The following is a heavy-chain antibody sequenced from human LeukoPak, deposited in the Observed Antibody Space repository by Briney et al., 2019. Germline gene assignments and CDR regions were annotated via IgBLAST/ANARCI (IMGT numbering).Heavy chain of an antibody. D-gene: IGHD2-15*01. Sequence: ASVKVSCKVSGYTLAELSMHWVRQAPGKGPEWMGGFDPEDGETIYAQKFQGRVTMTEDTSTDTAYMELSSLRSEDTAVYYCATAVGYCSGGSRYDYYYYGMDVWGQGTTVTVSS. CDR2: FDPEDGET. CDR1: GYTLAELS. CDR3: ATAVGYCSGGSRYDYYYYGMDV. J-gene: IGHJ6*02. V-gene: IGHV1-24*01.